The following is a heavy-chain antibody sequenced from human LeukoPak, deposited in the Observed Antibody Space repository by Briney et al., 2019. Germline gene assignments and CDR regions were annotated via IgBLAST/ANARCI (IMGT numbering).Heavy chain of an antibody. J-gene: IGHJ3*02. CDR3: ARGIAHIVVVTAMEGAFDI. Sequence: SVKVSCKASGGTFSSYAISWVRQAPGQGLEWMGGIIPIFGTANYAQKFQGRVTITTDESTSTAYMVLSSLRSEDTAVYYCARGIAHIVVVTAMEGAFDIWGQGTMVTVSS. CDR1: GGTFSSYA. CDR2: IIPIFGTA. V-gene: IGHV1-69*05. D-gene: IGHD2-21*02.